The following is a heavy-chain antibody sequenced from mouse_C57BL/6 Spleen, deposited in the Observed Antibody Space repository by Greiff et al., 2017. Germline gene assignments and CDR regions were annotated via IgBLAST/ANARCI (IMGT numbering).Heavy chain of an antibody. J-gene: IGHJ4*01. CDR1: GFTFTDYY. CDR2: IRNKANGYTT. V-gene: IGHV7-3*01. D-gene: IGHD1-1*01. CDR3: ARYYYGSSEAMDY. Sequence: EVMLVESGGGLVQPGGSLSLSCAASGFTFTDYYMSWVRQPPGKALEWLGFIRNKANGYTTEYSASVKGRFTISRDNSQSILYLQMNALRAEDSATYYCARYYYGSSEAMDYWGQGTSVTVSS.